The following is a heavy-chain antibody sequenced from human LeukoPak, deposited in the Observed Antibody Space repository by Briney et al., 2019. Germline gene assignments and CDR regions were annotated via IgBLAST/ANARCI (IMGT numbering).Heavy chain of an antibody. J-gene: IGHJ6*03. V-gene: IGHV1-2*02. CDR3: ASHSSSWDHYYYYYMDV. CDR2: INPNSGGT. D-gene: IGHD6-13*01. Sequence: GASVKVSCKASGGTFSSYAISWVRQAPGQGLEWMGWINPNSGGTNYAQKFQGRVTMTRDTSISTAYMELSRLRSDDTAVYYCASHSSSWDHYYYYYMDVWGKGTTVTVSS. CDR1: GGTFSSYA.